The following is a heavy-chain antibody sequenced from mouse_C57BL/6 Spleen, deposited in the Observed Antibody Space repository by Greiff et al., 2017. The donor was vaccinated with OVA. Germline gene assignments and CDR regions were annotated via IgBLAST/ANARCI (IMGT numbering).Heavy chain of an antibody. J-gene: IGHJ4*01. V-gene: IGHV5-17*01. CDR1: GFTFSDYG. Sequence: DVQLVESGGGLVKPGGSLKLSCAASGFTFSDYGMHWVRQAPEKGLEWVAYISSGSSTIYYADTVKGRFTISRDNAKNTLFLQMTSLRSEDTAMYYCASLSSPYAMDYWGQGTSVTVSS. CDR3: ASLSSPYAMDY. CDR2: ISSGSSTI. D-gene: IGHD1-1*01.